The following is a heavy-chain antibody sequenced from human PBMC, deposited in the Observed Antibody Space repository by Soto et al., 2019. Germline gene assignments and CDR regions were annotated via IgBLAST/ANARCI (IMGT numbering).Heavy chain of an antibody. CDR2: IIPIFGTA. CDR3: ARETNYGDYVRYFDL. Sequence: QVQLVQSGAEVKKPGSSVKVSCKASGGTFSSYAISWVRQAPGQGLEWMGGIIPIFGTANYAQKFQGRVTIXXDXSXXTAYMELSSLRSEDPAVYYCARETNYGDYVRYFDLWGRGTLVTVSS. D-gene: IGHD4-17*01. V-gene: IGHV1-69*12. CDR1: GGTFSSYA. J-gene: IGHJ2*01.